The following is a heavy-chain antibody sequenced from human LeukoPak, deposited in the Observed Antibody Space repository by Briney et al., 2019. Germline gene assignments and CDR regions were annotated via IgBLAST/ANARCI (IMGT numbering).Heavy chain of an antibody. D-gene: IGHD2-8*01. CDR1: GFTFDDYG. J-gene: IGHJ4*02. Sequence: GGSLRLSCAASGFTFDDYGMSWVRQAPGKGLEWVANINQNGSEKYYLDSVKGRFTISRDNAKNSLYLQMNSLRVEDTAVYFCASGMVEFDYWGQGTLLTVSS. V-gene: IGHV3-7*01. CDR3: ASGMVEFDY. CDR2: INQNGSEK.